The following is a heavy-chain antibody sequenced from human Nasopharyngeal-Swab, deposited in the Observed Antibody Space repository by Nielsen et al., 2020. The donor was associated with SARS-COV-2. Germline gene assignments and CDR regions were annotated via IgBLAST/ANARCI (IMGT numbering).Heavy chain of an antibody. CDR3: ARGGDTAMVYDY. V-gene: IGHV4-31*03. D-gene: IGHD5-18*01. CDR2: IYYSGST. CDR1: GGSISSGGYY. J-gene: IGHJ4*02. Sequence: SETLSPNCTVSGGSISSGGYYWRWIRQHPGKGLEWIGYIYYSGSTYYNPSLKSRVTISVDTSKNQFSLKLSSVTAADTAVYYCARGGDTAMVYDYWGQGTLVTVSS.